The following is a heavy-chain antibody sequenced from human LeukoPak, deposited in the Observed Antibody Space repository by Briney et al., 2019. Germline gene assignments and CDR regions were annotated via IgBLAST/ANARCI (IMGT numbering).Heavy chain of an antibody. Sequence: SQTLSLTCAISGDSVSSNSAAWNWIRQSPSRGLEWLGRTYYRSKWYNDYAVSVKSRITINPDTSKNQFSLQLNSVTPEDTAVYYCAREPGIAAGPSPTTNWFDPWGQGTLVTVSS. D-gene: IGHD6-13*01. V-gene: IGHV6-1*01. J-gene: IGHJ5*02. CDR1: GDSVSSNSAA. CDR3: AREPGIAAGPSPTTNWFDP. CDR2: TYYRSKWYN.